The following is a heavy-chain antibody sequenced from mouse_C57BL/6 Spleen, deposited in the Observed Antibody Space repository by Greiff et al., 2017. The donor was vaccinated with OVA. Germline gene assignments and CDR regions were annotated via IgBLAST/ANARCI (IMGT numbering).Heavy chain of an antibody. Sequence: EVKLVESEGGLVQPGSSMKLSCTASGFTFSDYYMAWVRQVPEKGLEWVANINYDGSSTYYLDSLKSRFIISRDNAKNILYLQMSSLKSEDTATYYCARGGCYDGYYGDAMDYWGQGTSVTVSS. V-gene: IGHV5-16*01. CDR3: ARGGCYDGYYGDAMDY. CDR2: INYDGSST. J-gene: IGHJ4*01. CDR1: GFTFSDYY. D-gene: IGHD2-3*01.